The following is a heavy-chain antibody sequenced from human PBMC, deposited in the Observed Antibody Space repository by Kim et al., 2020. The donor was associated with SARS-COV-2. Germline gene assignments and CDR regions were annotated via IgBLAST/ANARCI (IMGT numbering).Heavy chain of an antibody. D-gene: IGHD5-18*01. V-gene: IGHV3-48*03. CDR2: ISSSGSTI. CDR1: GFTFSSYE. Sequence: GGSLRLSCAASGFTFSSYEMNWVRQAPGKGLEWVSYISSSGSTIYYADSVKGRFTISRDNAKNSLYLQMNSLRAEDTAVYYCARDTRSEERGQLWWYYYGMDVWGQGTTVTVSS. J-gene: IGHJ6*02. CDR3: ARDTRSEERGQLWWYYYGMDV.